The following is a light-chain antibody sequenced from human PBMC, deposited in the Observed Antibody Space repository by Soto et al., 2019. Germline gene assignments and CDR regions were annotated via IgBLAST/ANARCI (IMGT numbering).Light chain of an antibody. CDR2: GAS. CDR1: QSFNSIY. Sequence: EIVLTQSPGTLSLSPGERATLSCRASQSFNSIYLAWYQQRPGQTPSLXIYGASTRATGIPDRFSGSGSGTHFTLTISRLEPGDFAVYYCQHFGGTTFTFGQGTRLEIK. CDR3: QHFGGTTFT. J-gene: IGKJ5*01. V-gene: IGKV3-20*01.